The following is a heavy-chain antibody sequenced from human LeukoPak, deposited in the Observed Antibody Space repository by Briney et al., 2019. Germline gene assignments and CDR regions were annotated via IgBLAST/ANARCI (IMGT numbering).Heavy chain of an antibody. V-gene: IGHV4-30-4*01. Sequence: SETLSLTCTVSGGSISSGDYYWSWIRQPPGKGLEWIGYIYYSGSTYYNPSLKSRVTISVDTSKNQLSLKLSSVTAADTAVYYCARGFYKTAARDGYNFLNWGSNYYYGMDVWGQGTTVTVSS. CDR2: IYYSGST. J-gene: IGHJ6*02. CDR1: GGSISSGDYY. D-gene: IGHD5-24*01. CDR3: ARGFYKTAARDGYNFLNWGSNYYYGMDV.